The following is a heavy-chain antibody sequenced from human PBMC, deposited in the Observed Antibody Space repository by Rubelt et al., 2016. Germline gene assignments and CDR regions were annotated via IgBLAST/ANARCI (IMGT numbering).Heavy chain of an antibody. CDR1: GYSFTSYW. D-gene: IGHD2-15*01. V-gene: IGHV5-10-1*01. CDR2: IDPSASYT. J-gene: IGHJ6*03. Sequence: EVQLVQSGAEVKKPGESLRISCKGSGYSFTSYWISWVTQMPGKGLEWMGRIDPSASYTNSSPAFQGNVTISADKSISTAYLQWSSLKASDTAMYYCARHMSVFVVNYMDVWGKGTTVTVSS. CDR3: ARHMSVFVVNYMDV.